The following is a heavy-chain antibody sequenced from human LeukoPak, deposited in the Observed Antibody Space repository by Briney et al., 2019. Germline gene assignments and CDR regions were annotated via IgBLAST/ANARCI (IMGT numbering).Heavy chain of an antibody. V-gene: IGHV1-18*01. CDR2: ISAYNGNT. D-gene: IGHD2-2*01. CDR1: GYTFTSYG. CDR3: ARGRDIVVDGVWFDP. Sequence: ASVKVSCKASGYTFTSYGISWVRQAPGQGLEWMGWISAYNGNTNYAQKLQGSVTMTTDTSTSTAYMELSSLRSEDTAVYYCARGRDIVVDGVWFDPWGQGTLVTVSS. J-gene: IGHJ5*02.